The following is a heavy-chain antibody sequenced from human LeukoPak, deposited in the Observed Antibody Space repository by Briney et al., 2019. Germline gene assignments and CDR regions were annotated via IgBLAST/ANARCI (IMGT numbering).Heavy chain of an antibody. CDR1: GFTFSNAW. Sequence: GGSLRLSCAASGFTFSNAWMNWVRQAPGKGLEWVGRIKSKTDGGTTDYATPVKGRFTISRDDSKNTLYLQMSSLKTEDTAVYYCTTSYGEFAEYFQHWGQGTLVTVSS. CDR2: IKSKTDGGTT. CDR3: TTSYGEFAEYFQH. V-gene: IGHV3-15*07. J-gene: IGHJ1*01. D-gene: IGHD4-17*01.